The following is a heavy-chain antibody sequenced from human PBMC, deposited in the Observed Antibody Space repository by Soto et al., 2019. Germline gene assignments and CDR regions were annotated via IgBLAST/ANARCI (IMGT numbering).Heavy chain of an antibody. CDR2: TSANGGST. J-gene: IGHJ4*02. CDR3: AKAISTSRTILDS. V-gene: IGHV3-23*01. CDR1: GFTFSSHA. D-gene: IGHD3-3*02. Sequence: EVQLLESGGGLVQPGGSLRLSCAASGFTFSSHAMSWVRQAPGKGLEWVSGTSANGGSTYYTDAVKGRFTISRDNAKNTLYLQMNSLIAEDTAVYYCAKAISTSRTILDSWGQGTLVTVSS.